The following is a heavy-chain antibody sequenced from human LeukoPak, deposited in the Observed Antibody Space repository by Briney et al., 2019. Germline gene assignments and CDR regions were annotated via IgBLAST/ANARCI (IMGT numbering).Heavy chain of an antibody. CDR2: IYTSGST. CDR1: GGSISSGSYY. Sequence: SETLSLTCTVSGGSISSGSYYWSWIRQPAGKGLEWIGRIYTSGSTNYNPSLKSRVTISVDTSKNQFSLKLSSVTAADTAVYYCARRSPGVVFYYWGQGTLVTVSS. CDR3: ARRSPGVVFYY. J-gene: IGHJ4*02. V-gene: IGHV4-61*02. D-gene: IGHD3-10*01.